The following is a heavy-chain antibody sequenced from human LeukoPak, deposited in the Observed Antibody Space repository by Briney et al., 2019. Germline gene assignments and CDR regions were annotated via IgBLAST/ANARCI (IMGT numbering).Heavy chain of an antibody. CDR3: ARVLETDCSGGSCYSGLDY. Sequence: PGGSQRLSCAASGFTFSSYNMNWVRQAPGKGLEWVSSISRTSSYIYYADSVKGRFTISRDNAQNSLYLQMNSLRVEDTAVYYCARVLETDCSGGSCYSGLDYWGQGTLVTVSS. CDR2: ISRTSSYI. D-gene: IGHD2-15*01. J-gene: IGHJ4*02. CDR1: GFTFSSYN. V-gene: IGHV3-21*01.